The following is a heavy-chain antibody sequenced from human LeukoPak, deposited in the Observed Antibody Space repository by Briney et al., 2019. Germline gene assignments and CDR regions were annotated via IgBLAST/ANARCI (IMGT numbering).Heavy chain of an antibody. CDR1: GFTFSNYW. CDR3: ARVAGVSGSYPPGY. Sequence: PGGSLRLSCAASGFTFSNYWMYWVRQAPGKGLVWLSRINTDGSSTSYADSVKGRFTISRDNAKDTLYLQMNSLRAEDTAMYYCARVAGVSGSYPPGYWGQGTLVTVSS. D-gene: IGHD3-16*02. V-gene: IGHV3-74*01. J-gene: IGHJ4*02. CDR2: INTDGSST.